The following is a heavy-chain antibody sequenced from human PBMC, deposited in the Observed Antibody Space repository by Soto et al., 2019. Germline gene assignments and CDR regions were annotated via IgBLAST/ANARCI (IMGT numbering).Heavy chain of an antibody. Sequence: GESLKISCAASGFTFSSYAMSWVRQAPGKGLEWVSAISGSGGSTYYADSVKGRFTISRDNSKNTLYLQMNSLRAEDTAVYYCAKAGGPIAARSYFDYWGQGTLVTVSS. CDR3: AKAGGPIAARSYFDY. V-gene: IGHV3-23*01. CDR1: GFTFSSYA. D-gene: IGHD6-6*01. CDR2: ISGSGGST. J-gene: IGHJ4*02.